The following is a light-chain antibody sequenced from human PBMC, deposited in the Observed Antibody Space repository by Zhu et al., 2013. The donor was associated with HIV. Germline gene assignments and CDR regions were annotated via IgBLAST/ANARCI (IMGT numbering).Light chain of an antibody. CDR1: QTLSRNS. Sequence: EIVLTQSPGTLSLSPGESVTLSCRASQTLSRNSLAWYQQKRGQSPRLLIYGASTLKSEVPSRFSGSGSGAEFTLTISSLQPDDFTTFYCQQYKIYPWTFGQGPKV. CDR2: GAS. V-gene: IGKV3-20*01. CDR3: QQYKIYPWT. J-gene: IGKJ1*01.